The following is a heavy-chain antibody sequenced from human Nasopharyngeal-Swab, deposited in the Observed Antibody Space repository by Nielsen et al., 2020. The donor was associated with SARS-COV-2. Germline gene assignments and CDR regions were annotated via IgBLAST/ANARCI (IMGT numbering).Heavy chain of an antibody. CDR2: IYYSGST. V-gene: IGHV4-59*08. CDR3: ASHGGNYYYYGMDV. CDR1: GGSISSYY. J-gene: IGHJ6*02. Sequence: SETLSLTCTVSGGSISSYYWSWIRQPPGKGLEWIGYIYYSGSTNYNPSLKSRVTISVDTSKNQFSLKLSSVTAADTAVYYCASHGGNYYYYGMDVWGQGTTVTVSS. D-gene: IGHD1-26*01.